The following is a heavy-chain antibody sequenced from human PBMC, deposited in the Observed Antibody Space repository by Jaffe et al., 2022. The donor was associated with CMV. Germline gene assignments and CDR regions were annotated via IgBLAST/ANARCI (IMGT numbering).Heavy chain of an antibody. CDR3: ARDGVRSWYGENSDQGYYMDV. D-gene: IGHD6-13*01. CDR2: IYYSGST. J-gene: IGHJ6*03. Sequence: QVQLQESGPGLVKPSETLSLTCTVSGGSISSYYWSWIRQPPGKGLEWIGYIYYSGSTNYNPSLKSRVTISVDTSKNQFSLKLSSVTAADTAVYYCARDGVRSWYGENSDQGYYMDVWGKGTTVTVSS. V-gene: IGHV4-59*01. CDR1: GGSISSYY.